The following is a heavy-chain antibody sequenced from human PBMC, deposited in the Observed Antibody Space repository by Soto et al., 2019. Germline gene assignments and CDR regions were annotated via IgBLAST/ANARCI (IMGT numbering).Heavy chain of an antibody. CDR2: IYYSGST. V-gene: IGHV4-31*03. D-gene: IGHD6-6*01. CDR3: ARCIAARRGTIDY. Sequence: PSETLSLTCTVSGGSISSGGYYWSWIRQHPGKGLEWIGYIYYSGSTYYNPSLKSRVTISVDTSKNQFSLKLSSVTAADTAVYYCARCIAARRGTIDYWGQGTLVTVYS. J-gene: IGHJ4*02. CDR1: GGSISSGGYY.